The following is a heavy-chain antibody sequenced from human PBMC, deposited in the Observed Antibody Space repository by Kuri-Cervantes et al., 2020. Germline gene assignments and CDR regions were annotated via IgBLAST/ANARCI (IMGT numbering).Heavy chain of an antibody. CDR3: ARDNYYDSSAPGLDAFDI. CDR2: ISVYNGDT. J-gene: IGHJ3*02. CDR1: GYTFTNYG. Sequence: ASVKVSCKASGYTFTNYGISWVRQAPGQGLEWMGWISVYNGDTNYAQKLQGRVTITTDESTSTAYMELSSLRSEDTAVYYCARDNYYDSSAPGLDAFDIWGQGTMVTVSS. V-gene: IGHV1-18*01. D-gene: IGHD3-22*01.